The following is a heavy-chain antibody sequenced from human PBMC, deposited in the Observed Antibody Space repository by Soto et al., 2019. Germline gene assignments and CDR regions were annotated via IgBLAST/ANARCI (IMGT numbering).Heavy chain of an antibody. D-gene: IGHD3-22*01. CDR2: ICYDGSNK. J-gene: IGHJ4*02. Sequence: GGSLRLSCAASGFTFSSYAMSWVRQAPGRGLEWVAVICYDGSNKYYADSVKGRFTISRDNSKNTLYLQMNSLRAEGTAVYYCARDLDSSGYYSYYFDYWGQGTLVTVSS. V-gene: IGHV3-33*08. CDR3: ARDLDSSGYYSYYFDY. CDR1: GFTFSSYA.